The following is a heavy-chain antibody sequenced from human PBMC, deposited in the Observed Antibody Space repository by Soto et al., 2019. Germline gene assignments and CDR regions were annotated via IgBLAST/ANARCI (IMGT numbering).Heavy chain of an antibody. CDR1: GFTFSIRA. J-gene: IGHJ5*02. Sequence: PGGSLRLSCEAPGFTFSIRAMSWVRQAPGKGLEWVSIISASGEDTYYADSVKGRFTISRDKSKNTLYLQMNSLRGDDTAVYYCAKNPVGGGYDPNRFAPWGQGTLVTVSS. CDR3: AKNPVGGGYDPNRFAP. V-gene: IGHV3-23*01. D-gene: IGHD5-12*01. CDR2: ISASGEDT.